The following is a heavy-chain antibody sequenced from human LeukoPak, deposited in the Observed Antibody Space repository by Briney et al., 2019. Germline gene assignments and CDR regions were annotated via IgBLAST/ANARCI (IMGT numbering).Heavy chain of an antibody. J-gene: IGHJ4*02. Sequence: GGSLRLSCAASGYTFSSYAMSWVRQAPGKGLEWVSAISRSGSSTYYADSVKGRFTISRDSSKNTLYLQMNSLRAEDTAVYYCAKDLGWIYYDTSGYFDYWGQGTLVTVSS. CDR3: AKDLGWIYYDTSGYFDY. V-gene: IGHV3-23*01. CDR2: ISRSGSST. CDR1: GYTFSSYA. D-gene: IGHD3-22*01.